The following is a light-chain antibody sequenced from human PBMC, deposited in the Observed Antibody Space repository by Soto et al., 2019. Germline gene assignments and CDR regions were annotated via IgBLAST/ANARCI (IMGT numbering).Light chain of an antibody. J-gene: IGKJ1*01. CDR3: QQYNNWPRP. CDR2: GAS. Sequence: EIRMTHSAATLSVSPGERATLSCRASQSVSSNLAWYQQKPGQAPRLLIYGASTRATGIPARFSGSGSGTEFTLTISSLQSEDFAIYYCQQYNNWPRPFGQGTKVAIK. CDR1: QSVSSN. V-gene: IGKV3-15*01.